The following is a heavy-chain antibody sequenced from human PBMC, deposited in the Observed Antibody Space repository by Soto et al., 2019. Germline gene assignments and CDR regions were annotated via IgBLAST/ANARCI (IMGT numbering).Heavy chain of an antibody. CDR1: GYTFTSYG. CDR3: ATSYGSGSRPFDS. CDR2: IIPMVGMS. V-gene: IGHV1-69*04. D-gene: IGHD3-10*01. Sequence: SVKLSCKASGYTFTSYGISWVRQAPGQGLEWMGRIIPMVGMSNYAQKFQGRVTIIADRSTNTTYMQLSSLRSEDTALYYCATSYGSGSRPFDSWGQGTPVTSPQ. J-gene: IGHJ4*02.